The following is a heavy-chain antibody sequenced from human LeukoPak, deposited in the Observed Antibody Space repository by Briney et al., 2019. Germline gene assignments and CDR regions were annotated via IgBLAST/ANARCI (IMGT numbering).Heavy chain of an antibody. D-gene: IGHD6-19*01. CDR1: GGSFSGYY. V-gene: IGHV4-34*01. Sequence: SETLSLTCAVYGGSFSGYYWSWIRQPPGKGLEWIGEINHSGSTNYNPSLKSRVTISVDTSKNQFSLKLSSVTAADTAVYYCARKGYSSGWYGLDYYYYMDVWGKGTTVTVSS. J-gene: IGHJ6*03. CDR2: INHSGST. CDR3: ARKGYSSGWYGLDYYYYMDV.